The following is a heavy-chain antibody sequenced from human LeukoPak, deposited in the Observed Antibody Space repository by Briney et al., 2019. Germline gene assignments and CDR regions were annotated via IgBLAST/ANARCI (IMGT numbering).Heavy chain of an antibody. CDR2: VSGSGGST. J-gene: IGHJ4*02. V-gene: IGHV3-23*01. D-gene: IGHD6-13*01. Sequence: GGSLRLSCAASGFTFSSHAMSWVRQAPGKGLEWVSAVSGSGGSTKYADSVKGRFTISRDNAKNTLYLQTNSLRAEDTAVYYCARVIAAAGTFDSWGQGTLVTVSS. CDR3: ARVIAAAGTFDS. CDR1: GFTFSSHA.